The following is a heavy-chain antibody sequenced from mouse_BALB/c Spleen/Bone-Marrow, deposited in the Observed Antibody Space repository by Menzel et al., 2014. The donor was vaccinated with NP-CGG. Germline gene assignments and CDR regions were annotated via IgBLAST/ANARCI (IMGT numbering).Heavy chain of an antibody. CDR3: ARDRRDYGKAWYFDV. V-gene: IGHV2-9*02. Sequence: QVQLQQSGPGLVAPSQSLSITCTVSGFSLTSYGVHWVRQPPGKGLEWLGIIWAGGSTNYKSAPMSRLSISKDNSKSQVFLKMNSLQTDDTAMYYCARDRRDYGKAWYFDVWGAGTTVTVSS. CDR1: GFSLTSYG. CDR2: IWAGGST. D-gene: IGHD2-1*01. J-gene: IGHJ1*01.